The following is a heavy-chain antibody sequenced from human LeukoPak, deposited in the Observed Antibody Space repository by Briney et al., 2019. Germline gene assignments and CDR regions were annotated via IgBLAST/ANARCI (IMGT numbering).Heavy chain of an antibody. CDR3: ARRGGNTASWFDS. V-gene: IGHV3-23*01. J-gene: IGHJ5*01. CDR2: ISGGGGRTT. CDR1: GFTFSNYA. Sequence: PGGSLRLSCAASGFTFSNYAMSWVRQAPGKGLEWVSGISGGGGRTTHYADSVKGRFTISRDSSKNALYLQMNSLRAEDTAIYFCARRGGNTASWFDSWGQGILVTVSS. D-gene: IGHD3-16*01.